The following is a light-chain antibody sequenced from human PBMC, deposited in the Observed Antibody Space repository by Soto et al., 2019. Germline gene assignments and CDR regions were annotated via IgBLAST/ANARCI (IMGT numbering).Light chain of an antibody. CDR1: QSVSSSY. V-gene: IGKV3-20*01. Sequence: IVLTQSPGTLSLSPGERATLSCRASQSVSSSYLAWYQQKPGQAPRLLIYDATTRATDAPAKFRGRGSGTELSLTISSLPSEDSELYYCQQYGASPERNFVKATKV. J-gene: IGKJ1*01. CDR3: QQYGASPERN. CDR2: DAT.